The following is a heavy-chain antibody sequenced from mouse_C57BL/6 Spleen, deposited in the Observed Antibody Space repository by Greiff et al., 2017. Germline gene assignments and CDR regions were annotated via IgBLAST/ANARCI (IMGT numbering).Heavy chain of an antibody. Sequence: VQLQQSGAELVKPGASVKLSCTASGFNIKDYYMHWVKQRTEQGLEWIGRIDPEDGETKYAPKFQGKATITADTSSNTAYLPLSSLTSEDTAVYYGAKRVCYGYDEGAMDYWGQGTSVTVSS. CDR2: IDPEDGET. D-gene: IGHD2-2*01. CDR1: GFNIKDYY. J-gene: IGHJ4*01. CDR3: AKRVCYGYDEGAMDY. V-gene: IGHV14-2*01.